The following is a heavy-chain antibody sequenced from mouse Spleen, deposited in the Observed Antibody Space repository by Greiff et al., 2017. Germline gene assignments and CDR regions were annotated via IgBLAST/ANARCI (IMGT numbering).Heavy chain of an antibody. J-gene: IGHJ4*01. D-gene: IGHD2-10*02. CDR2: ISYDGSN. Sequence: ESGPGLVKPSQSLSLTCSVTGYSITSGYYWNWIRQFPGNKLEWMGYISYDGSNNYNPSLKNRISITRDTSKNQFFLKLNSVTTEDTATYYCAREGYGNYEEDAMDYWGQGTSVTVSS. CDR1: GYSITSGYY. CDR3: AREGYGNYEEDAMDY. V-gene: IGHV3-6*01.